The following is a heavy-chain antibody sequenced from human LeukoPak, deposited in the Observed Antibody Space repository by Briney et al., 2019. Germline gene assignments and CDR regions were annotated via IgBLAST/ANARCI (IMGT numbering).Heavy chain of an antibody. Sequence: ASVKVSCKASGYTFTSYYKHWVRQAPGQGLEWMGIINPSGGSTSYAQKFQGRVTMTRDTSTSTVYMELSSLRSEDTAVYYCARVAFAGGSSSWYYYGMDVWGQGTTVTVSS. CDR2: INPSGGST. J-gene: IGHJ6*02. CDR3: ARVAFAGGSSSWYYYGMDV. V-gene: IGHV1-46*01. D-gene: IGHD1-26*01. CDR1: GYTFTSYY.